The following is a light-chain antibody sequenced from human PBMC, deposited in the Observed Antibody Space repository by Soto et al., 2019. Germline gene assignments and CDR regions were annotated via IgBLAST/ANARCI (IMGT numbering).Light chain of an antibody. V-gene: IGKV3-15*01. Sequence: ETMLTQSPATLSVSPGERVTLSCRASQSSKGNVAWYQHKPGQSPRLLFYAASTRATDIPARFSATGAGTEFTLTISSLQSEDFAVYFCQQYNDWPPLTFGGGTKVEIK. CDR3: QQYNDWPPLT. CDR2: AAS. J-gene: IGKJ4*01. CDR1: QSSKGN.